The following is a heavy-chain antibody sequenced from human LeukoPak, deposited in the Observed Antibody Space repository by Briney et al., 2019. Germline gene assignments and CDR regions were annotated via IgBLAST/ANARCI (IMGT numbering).Heavy chain of an antibody. CDR1: GESFSGYY. J-gene: IGHJ5*02. Sequence: SETLSLTCAVYGESFSGYYWSWIRQPPGKGLEWIGEINHSGSTNNNPTLKSRVTISVDTSKNQFSLKLSSVTAAETAVYYCARRSDYDILTGYSNSRFDPWGQGTLVTVSS. CDR3: ARRSDYDILTGYSNSRFDP. D-gene: IGHD3-9*01. V-gene: IGHV4-34*01. CDR2: INHSGST.